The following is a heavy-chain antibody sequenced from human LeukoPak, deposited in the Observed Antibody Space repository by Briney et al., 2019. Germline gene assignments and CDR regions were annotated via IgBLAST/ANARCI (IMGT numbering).Heavy chain of an antibody. CDR3: ARDSFGDYAFDY. CDR1: GFTFSSYG. Sequence: KAGGSLRLSCAASGFTFSSYGMHWVRQAPGKGLEWVSSISSSGSYVFYADSVKGRFTISRDDANNSLYLQMNSLRAEDTAVYYCARDSFGDYAFDYWGQGTLVTVSS. J-gene: IGHJ4*02. D-gene: IGHD4-17*01. V-gene: IGHV3-21*01. CDR2: ISSSGSYV.